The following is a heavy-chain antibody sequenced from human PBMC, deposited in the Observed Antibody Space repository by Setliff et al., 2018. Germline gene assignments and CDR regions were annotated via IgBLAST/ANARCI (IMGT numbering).Heavy chain of an antibody. CDR1: GYSIITGYY. CDR2: LHRVGTF. CDR3: AGRPQNTPMGPCDY. Sequence: PSETLSLTCSVSGYSIITGYYWAWTRRLPGRGLEWIGSLHRVGTFFYNPSLVSRATLSLDTSRNQFSLMLTSVTAADTAIYYCAGRPQNTPMGPCDYWGQGTLVTVSS. V-gene: IGHV4-38-2*02. J-gene: IGHJ4*02. D-gene: IGHD5-18*01.